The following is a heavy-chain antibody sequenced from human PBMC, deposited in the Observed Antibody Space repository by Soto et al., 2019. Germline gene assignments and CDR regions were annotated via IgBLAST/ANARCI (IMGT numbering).Heavy chain of an antibody. V-gene: IGHV4-59*01. J-gene: IGHJ4*02. D-gene: IGHD4-17*01. CDR2: IYYSGST. Sequence: SETLCLTCTVSGGSISSYYWSWIRQPPGKGLEWIGYIYYSGSTNYNPSLKSRVTISVDTSKNQFSLKLSSVTAADTAVYYCARGNPLGDYEDYWGQGTLVTVS. CDR3: ARGNPLGDYEDY. CDR1: GGSISSYY.